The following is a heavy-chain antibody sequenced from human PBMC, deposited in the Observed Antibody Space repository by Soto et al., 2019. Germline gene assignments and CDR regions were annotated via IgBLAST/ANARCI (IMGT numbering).Heavy chain of an antibody. CDR1: GFTFSSYG. Sequence: PVGPMRLSCSASGFTFSSYGMHWVRQAPGKGLEWVTFISYNGNRKLFAESVKGRFTISRDNSKNTVFLQMTSLRDDDTAVYYCAKHSSRFVFWGQGTPVTVS. D-gene: IGHD6-13*01. V-gene: IGHV3-30*18. CDR3: AKHSSRFVF. J-gene: IGHJ4*02. CDR2: ISYNGNRK.